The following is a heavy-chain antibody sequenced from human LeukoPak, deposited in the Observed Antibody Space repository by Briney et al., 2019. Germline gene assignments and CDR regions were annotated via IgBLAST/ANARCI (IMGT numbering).Heavy chain of an antibody. V-gene: IGHV4-30-2*01. D-gene: IGHD1-7*01. J-gene: IGHJ4*02. CDR1: GGSISSGGYY. CDR3: ARDTGTMVDY. Sequence: SQTLSLTCTVSGGSISSGGYYWSWIRQHPGKGLEWIGYIYHSGSTYYNPSLKSRVTISVDRSKNQFSLKLSSVTAADTAVYYCARDTGTMVDYWGQGTLVTVSS. CDR2: IYHSGST.